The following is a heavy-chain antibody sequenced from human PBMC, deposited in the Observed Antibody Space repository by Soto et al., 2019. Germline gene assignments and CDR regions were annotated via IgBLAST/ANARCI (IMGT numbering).Heavy chain of an antibody. V-gene: IGHV1-69*02. CDR2: IIPILGIA. D-gene: IGHD6-19*01. CDR1: GGTFSSYT. CDR3: ARGVAVAGTADY. Sequence: QVQLVQSGAEVKKPGSSVKDSCKASGGTFSSYTISWVRQAPGQGLEWMGRIIPILGIANYAQKFQGRVTITADKSTSTAYMELSSLRSEDTAVYYCARGVAVAGTADYWGQGTLVTVSS. J-gene: IGHJ4*02.